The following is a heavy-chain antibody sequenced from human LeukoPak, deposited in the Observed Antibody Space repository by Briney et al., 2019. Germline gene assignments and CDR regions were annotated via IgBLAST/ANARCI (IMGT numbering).Heavy chain of an antibody. Sequence: GGSLRLSCAASGFTFSDYYMSWIRQAPGKGLEWISYISNTGGTIDYADSVRGRFTISRDNAKNSLFLQMDSLRAEDTAVYYCARDRKPADWRSNSHWGQGTLVIVSS. V-gene: IGHV3-11*01. CDR2: ISNTGGTI. D-gene: IGHD4-23*01. CDR3: ARDRKPADWRSNSH. J-gene: IGHJ4*02. CDR1: GFTFSDYY.